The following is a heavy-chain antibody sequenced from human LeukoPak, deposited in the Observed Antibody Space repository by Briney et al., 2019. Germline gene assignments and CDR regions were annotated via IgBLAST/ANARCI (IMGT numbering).Heavy chain of an antibody. CDR2: IFYSGTT. CDR3: ARTYCSGGSCHFDY. V-gene: IGHV4-30-4*01. D-gene: IGHD2-15*01. CDR1: GGSISSGDYY. Sequence: SETLSLTCTVSGGSISSGDYYWSWIRQPPGKGLEWIGYIFYSGTTDSNPSLKSRVTISVDTSKNQFSLKLSSVTAADTAVYYCARTYCSGGSCHFDYWGQGTLVTVSS. J-gene: IGHJ4*02.